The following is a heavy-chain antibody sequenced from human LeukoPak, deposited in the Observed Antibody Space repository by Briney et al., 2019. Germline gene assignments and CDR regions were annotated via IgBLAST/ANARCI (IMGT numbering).Heavy chain of an antibody. Sequence: GGSLRLSCVASGFIFSNYYMNWVRQAPGKGLEWVSSISSSGHNIFYTDSVKGRFTVSRDNAKKTVFLQMNSLRAEDTAVYYCARDLFSFYYDSSGYCDYWGPGTRVTVSS. CDR3: ARDLFSFYYDSSGYCDY. J-gene: IGHJ4*02. CDR1: GFIFSNYY. V-gene: IGHV3-11*01. D-gene: IGHD3-22*01. CDR2: ISSSGHNI.